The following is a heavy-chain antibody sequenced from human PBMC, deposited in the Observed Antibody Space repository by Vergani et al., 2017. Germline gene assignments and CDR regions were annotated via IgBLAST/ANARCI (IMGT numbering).Heavy chain of an antibody. CDR3: ARVGYYYDSSGYFSD. J-gene: IGHJ4*02. V-gene: IGHV1-2*02. CDR1: GGTFSSYA. Sequence: QVQLVQSGAEVKKPGASVKVSCKASGGTFSSYAISWVRQAPGQGLEWMGWINPNSGGTNYAQKFQGRVTMTRDTSISTAYMELSRLRSDDTAVYYCARVGYYYDSSGYFSDWGQGTLVTVSS. D-gene: IGHD3-22*01. CDR2: INPNSGGT.